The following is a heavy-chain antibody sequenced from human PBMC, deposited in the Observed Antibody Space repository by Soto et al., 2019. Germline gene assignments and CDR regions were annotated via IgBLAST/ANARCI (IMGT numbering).Heavy chain of an antibody. CDR1: GGSISSSSYY. CDR2: IYYSGST. CDR3: ASRKRGYSYGYGSGT. V-gene: IGHV4-39*01. J-gene: IGHJ5*02. D-gene: IGHD5-18*01. Sequence: QLQLQESGPGLVKPSETLSLTCTVSGGSISSSSYYWGWIRQPPGKGLEWIGSIYYSGSTYYNPSLKSRVTISVDTSKNQFSLKLSSVTAADTAVYYCASRKRGYSYGYGSGTWGQGTLVTVSS.